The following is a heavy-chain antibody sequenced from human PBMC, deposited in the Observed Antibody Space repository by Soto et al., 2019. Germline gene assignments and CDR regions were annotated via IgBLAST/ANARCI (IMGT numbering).Heavy chain of an antibody. CDR2: IYYSGST. J-gene: IGHJ4*02. CDR3: ARLYSYGPRLLDY. V-gene: IGHV4-39*01. Sequence: SETLSLTCTVSGGSISSSSYYWGWIRQPPGKGLEWIGSIYYSGSTYYNPPLKSRVTISVDTSKNQFSLKLSSVTAADTAVYYCARLYSYGPRLLDYWGQGTLVTVSS. CDR1: GGSISSSSYY. D-gene: IGHD5-18*01.